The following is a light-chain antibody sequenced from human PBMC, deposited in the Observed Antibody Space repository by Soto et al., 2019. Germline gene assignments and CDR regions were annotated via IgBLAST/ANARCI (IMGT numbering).Light chain of an antibody. J-gene: IGLJ2*01. CDR1: SSNIGNNY. Sequence: QSVLTQPPSVSAAPGQKGTISCSGSSSNIGNNYVSWYQQLPGTAPKLLIYDNNERPSGIPDRFSGSKSGTSATLGITGLQTGDEADYYCATWDFSLSAGVFGGGTQLTVL. CDR2: DNN. CDR3: ATWDFSLSAGV. V-gene: IGLV1-51*01.